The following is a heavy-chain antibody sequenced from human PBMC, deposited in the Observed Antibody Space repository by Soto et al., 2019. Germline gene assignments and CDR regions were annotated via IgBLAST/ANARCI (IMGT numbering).Heavy chain of an antibody. Sequence: EVQLLESGGGLVQPGGSLRLSCAASGFTFSSYAMSWVRQAPGKGLEWVSAISGSGGSTYYADSVKGRFTISRDNSKNKLYLQMNSLRAEDTAVYYCAKDSPDVYDYVWGSYREGDYWGQGTLVTVSS. CDR1: GFTFSSYA. D-gene: IGHD3-16*02. J-gene: IGHJ4*02. CDR3: AKDSPDVYDYVWGSYREGDY. V-gene: IGHV3-23*01. CDR2: ISGSGGST.